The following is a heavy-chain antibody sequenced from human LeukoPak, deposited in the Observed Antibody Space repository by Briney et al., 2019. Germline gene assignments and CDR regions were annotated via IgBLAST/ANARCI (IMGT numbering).Heavy chain of an antibody. Sequence: GGSLRPSCAASGFTFSSYAMSWVRQAPGKGLEWVSSVSGSGGSTYYADSVKGRFAISRDHSRNALYLQMNSLRAEDTATYYCAKDQVPYCSSTSCYTSYFDYWGQGTLVTVSS. J-gene: IGHJ4*02. CDR3: AKDQVPYCSSTSCYTSYFDY. D-gene: IGHD2-2*02. V-gene: IGHV3-23*01. CDR1: GFTFSSYA. CDR2: VSGSGGST.